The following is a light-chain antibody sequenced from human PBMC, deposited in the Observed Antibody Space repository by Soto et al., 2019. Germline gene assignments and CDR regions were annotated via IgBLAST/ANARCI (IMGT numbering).Light chain of an antibody. CDR3: QQLNAYPLT. Sequence: DIQMTQSPSSLSASAGDRVTITCRASQGIRNSLAWYQQKPGRAPTLLMYAASTLQSGVSSRFSGSGSGTDFTLTISNLQPEDFATYYCQQLNAYPLTLGQGTRLEIK. CDR1: QGIRNS. CDR2: AAS. J-gene: IGKJ5*01. V-gene: IGKV1-27*01.